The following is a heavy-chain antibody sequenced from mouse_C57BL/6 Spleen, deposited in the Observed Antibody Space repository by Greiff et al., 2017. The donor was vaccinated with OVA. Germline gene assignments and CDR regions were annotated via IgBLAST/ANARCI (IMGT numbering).Heavy chain of an antibody. V-gene: IGHV1-64*01. D-gene: IGHD2-5*01. J-gene: IGHJ2*01. CDR3: ARDYSNYFDY. CDR1: GYTFTSYW. CDR2: IHPNSGST. Sequence: QVQLQQPGAELVKPGASVKLSCRASGYTFTSYWMHWVKQRPGQGLEWIGMIHPNSGSTNYNEKFKSKATLTVDKSSSTAYMQLSSLTSEDSAVYYCARDYSNYFDYWGQGTTLTVSS.